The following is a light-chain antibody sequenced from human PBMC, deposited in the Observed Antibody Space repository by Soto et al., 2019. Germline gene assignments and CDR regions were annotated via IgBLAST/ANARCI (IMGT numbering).Light chain of an antibody. J-gene: IGKJ1*01. CDR1: QTVRGSY. CDR3: QHYGPSPWT. CDR2: AAS. Sequence: EIVLTQSPGTLSLSPGERATLSCRASQTVRGSYLAWFQQKPGQAPRLLIYAASTRAAGVPDRFSGSGSGPDFSLTINRLEPEDFAVYFCQHYGPSPWTFGQGTKVEIK. V-gene: IGKV3-20*01.